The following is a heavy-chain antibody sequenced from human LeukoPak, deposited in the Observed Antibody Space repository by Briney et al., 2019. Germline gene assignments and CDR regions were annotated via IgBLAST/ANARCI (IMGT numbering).Heavy chain of an antibody. Sequence: PGGSLRLSCAASGFTFSSYSMNWVRQAPGKGLEWVSSISSSSSYIYYADSMKGRFTISRDNAKNSLYLQMNSLRAEDTAVYYCARDSRRVTAKDFDYWGQGTLVTVSS. D-gene: IGHD2-15*01. J-gene: IGHJ4*02. CDR3: ARDSRRVTAKDFDY. CDR2: ISSSSSYI. CDR1: GFTFSSYS. V-gene: IGHV3-21*01.